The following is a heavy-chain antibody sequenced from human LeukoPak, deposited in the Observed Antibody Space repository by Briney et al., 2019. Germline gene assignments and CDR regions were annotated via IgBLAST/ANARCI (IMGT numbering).Heavy chain of an antibody. Sequence: PGGSLRLSCAAFGFIFSSYSMNWVRQAPGKGLEWVSSISSSSSYIYYADSVKGRFTISRDNSKNTLYLQMNSLRAEDTAVYYCAKDPSGYYYMDVWGKGTTVTVSS. CDR3: AKDPSGYYYMDV. V-gene: IGHV3-21*01. J-gene: IGHJ6*03. CDR1: GFIFSSYS. CDR2: ISSSSSYI.